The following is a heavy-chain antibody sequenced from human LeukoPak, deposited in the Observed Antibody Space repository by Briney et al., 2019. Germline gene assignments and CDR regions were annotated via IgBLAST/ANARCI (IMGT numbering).Heavy chain of an antibody. V-gene: IGHV4-59*01. D-gene: IGHD4-17*01. J-gene: IGHJ4*02. CDR3: ARGYGDFNFDY. CDR2: IYYSGST. Sequence: SETLSLTCTVSGGSISSYYWSWIRQPPGKGLEWIGYIYYSGSTNYNPSLKSRVTISVDTSKNQFSLKLSSVTAADTAVYYCARGYGDFNFDYWGQGALVTVSS. CDR1: GGSISSYY.